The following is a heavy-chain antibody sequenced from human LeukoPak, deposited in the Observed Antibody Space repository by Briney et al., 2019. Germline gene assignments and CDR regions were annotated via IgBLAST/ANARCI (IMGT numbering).Heavy chain of an antibody. Sequence: GGSLKLSCAASGFTFSGSAMHWVRQASGKGLELVGRIRSKANSYATVYAAAVEGRFTISRDDSKNTAYLQMNSLKTEDTAVYYCTSGNYGGSGSSYNGWYYFDYWGQGTVVTVSS. V-gene: IGHV3-73*01. CDR2: IRSKANSYAT. CDR1: GFTFSGSA. D-gene: IGHD3-10*01. J-gene: IGHJ4*02. CDR3: TSGNYGGSGSSYNGWYYFDY.